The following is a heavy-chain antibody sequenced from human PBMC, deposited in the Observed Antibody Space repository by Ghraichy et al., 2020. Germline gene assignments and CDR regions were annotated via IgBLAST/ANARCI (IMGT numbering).Heavy chain of an antibody. CDR3: AQARIQLWYTPPLYYFDY. CDR1: GFSLSTSGVG. Sequence: SGPTLVKPTQTLTLTCTFSGFSLSTSGVGVGWIRQPPGKALEWLALIYWDDDKRYSPSLKSRLTITKDTSKNQVVLTMTNMDPVDTATYYCAQARIQLWYTPPLYYFDYWGQGTLVTVSS. D-gene: IGHD5-18*01. V-gene: IGHV2-5*02. J-gene: IGHJ4*02. CDR2: IYWDDDK.